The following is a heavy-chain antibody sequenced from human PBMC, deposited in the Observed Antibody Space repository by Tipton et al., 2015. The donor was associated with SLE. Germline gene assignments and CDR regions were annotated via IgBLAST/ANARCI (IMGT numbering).Heavy chain of an antibody. J-gene: IGHJ4*02. CDR2: TYHSGST. CDR3: ARRTSPRGYFDY. Sequence: LRLSCTVSGGSISSSSYYWSWIRQSPGKGLEWIGHTYHSGSTDFNPSLESRVTISVDRSQNQFSLRLSSVSASDTAVYYCARRTSPRGYFDYWGQGVLVTVSS. D-gene: IGHD3-10*01. CDR1: GGSISSSSYY. V-gene: IGHV4-61*05.